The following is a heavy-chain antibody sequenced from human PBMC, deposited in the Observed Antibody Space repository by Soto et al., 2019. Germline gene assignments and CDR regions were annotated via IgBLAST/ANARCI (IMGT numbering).Heavy chain of an antibody. CDR1: GGSISSGGYY. Sequence: QVQLQESGPGLVKPSQTLSLTCTVSGGSISSGGYYWSWIRQHPGKGLEWIGYIYNSGSTYYNPSLKSRLTFSVDTSQNQFSLKLSSVTAADTAVYYCARSTAPPGNWFDPWGQGTLVTVSS. CDR3: ARSTAPPGNWFDP. J-gene: IGHJ5*02. D-gene: IGHD1-26*01. CDR2: IYNSGST. V-gene: IGHV4-31*03.